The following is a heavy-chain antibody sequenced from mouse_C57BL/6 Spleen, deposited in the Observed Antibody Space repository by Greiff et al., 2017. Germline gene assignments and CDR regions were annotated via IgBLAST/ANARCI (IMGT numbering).Heavy chain of an antibody. J-gene: IGHJ1*03. V-gene: IGHV1-81*01. D-gene: IGHD1-2*01. CDR3: ATPSLLGIWYFDV. Sequence: QVQLQQSGAELARPGASVKLSCKASGYTFTSYGISWVKQRTGQGLEWIGEIYPRSGNTYYNEKFKGKATLTADKSSSTAYMELRSLTSEDSAVYFCATPSLLGIWYFDVWGTGTTVTVSS. CDR2: IYPRSGNT. CDR1: GYTFTSYG.